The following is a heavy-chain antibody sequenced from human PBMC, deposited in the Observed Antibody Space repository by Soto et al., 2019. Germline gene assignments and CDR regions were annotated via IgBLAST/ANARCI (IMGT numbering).Heavy chain of an antibody. CDR1: GGSISSGGYS. CDR2: IYHSGST. D-gene: IGHD2-2*01. V-gene: IGHV4-30-2*01. CDR3: ARVPDR. J-gene: IGHJ5*02. Sequence: SETLYLTCAVCGGSISSGGYSWSWIRQPPGKGLDWIGYIYHSGSTYYNLSLKSRVTISVDRSKNQFSLKLSSVTAADTAVYYCARVPDRWGQGTLVTVS.